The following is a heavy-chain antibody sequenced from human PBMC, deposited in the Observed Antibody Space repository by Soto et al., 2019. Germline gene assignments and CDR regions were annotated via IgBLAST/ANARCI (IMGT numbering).Heavy chain of an antibody. CDR1: GFTFRANA. D-gene: IGHD6-19*01. CDR3: AKVKLPQWLVTGPFDY. J-gene: IGHJ4*02. V-gene: IGHV3-23*01. CDR2: ISGGGGST. Sequence: EVQLLESGGGLVQPGGSLRLSCAASGFTFRANAMGWAPQPPGRGLGWASAISGGGGSTYYADSVKGRFTISRDNSKNTLYLQMNSLRAEDTAVYYCAKVKLPQWLVTGPFDYWGQGTLVTVSS.